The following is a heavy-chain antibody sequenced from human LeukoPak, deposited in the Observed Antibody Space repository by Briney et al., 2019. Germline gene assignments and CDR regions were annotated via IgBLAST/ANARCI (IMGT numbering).Heavy chain of an antibody. CDR2: IRSKAYGGTT. J-gene: IGHJ4*02. V-gene: IGHV3-49*03. Sequence: PGGSLRLSCAASGFTVSSNYMSWFRQAPGKGLEWVGFIRSKAYGGTTEYAASVKGRFTISRDDSKSIAYLQMNSLKTEDTAVYYCTRVIALVLPSIAAAGFDYWGQGTLVTVSS. D-gene: IGHD6-13*01. CDR3: TRVIALVLPSIAAAGFDY. CDR1: GFTVSSNY.